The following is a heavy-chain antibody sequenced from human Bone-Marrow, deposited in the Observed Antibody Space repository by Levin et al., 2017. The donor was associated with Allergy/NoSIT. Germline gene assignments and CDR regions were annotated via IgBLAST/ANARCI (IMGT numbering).Heavy chain of an antibody. V-gene: IGHV3-30-3*01. J-gene: IGHJ4*02. CDR1: GFTFSSYA. CDR2: ISYDGSNK. Sequence: GGSLRLSCAASGFTFSSYAMHWVRQAPGKGLEWVAVISYDGSNKYYADSVKGRFTISRDNSKNTLYLQMNSLRAEDTAVYYCARGLDIVVVPAGPSSFGDYWGQGTLVTVSS. CDR3: ARGLDIVVVPAGPSSFGDY. D-gene: IGHD2-2*03.